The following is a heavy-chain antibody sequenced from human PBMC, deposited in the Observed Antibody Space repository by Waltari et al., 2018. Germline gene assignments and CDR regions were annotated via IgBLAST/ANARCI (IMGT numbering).Heavy chain of an antibody. CDR1: GYTFTGYY. V-gene: IGHV1-2*02. CDR3: AISTYYDFWTGFQLDY. D-gene: IGHD3-3*01. J-gene: IGHJ4*02. Sequence: QVQLVQSGAEVKKPGASVKVSCKASGYTFTGYYMHWVRQAPGQGLEWMGWINPNSCGTNYAQKFQGRVTMTRDTSISTAYMELSRLRSDDTAVYYCAISTYYDFWTGFQLDYWGQGTLVTVSS. CDR2: INPNSCGT.